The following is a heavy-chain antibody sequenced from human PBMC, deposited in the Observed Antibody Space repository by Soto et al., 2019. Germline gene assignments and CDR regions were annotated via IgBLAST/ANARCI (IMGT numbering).Heavy chain of an antibody. CDR3: ARGTGSEYSYGPY. V-gene: IGHV3-30*04. CDR2: ISYDGSND. CDR1: GFTFTDYA. J-gene: IGHJ4*02. D-gene: IGHD5-18*01. Sequence: LSLTCAASGFTFTDYAMHWVRQAPGKGLEWVAVISYDGSNDYYADAVKGRFTISRDNSKSTLYLQMNSLRLEDTSVYYCARGTGSEYSYGPYWGQGTLVTVLL.